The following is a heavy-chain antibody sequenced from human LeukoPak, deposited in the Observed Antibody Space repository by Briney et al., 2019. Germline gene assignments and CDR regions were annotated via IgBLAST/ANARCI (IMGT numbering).Heavy chain of an antibody. Sequence: VASVKVSCKASGGTFSSYAISWVRRAPGQGLEWMGGIIPILGTANYAQKFQGRVTITADESSSTAYMELSSLRSEDAAVYYCARVNSFRIVVGYYFDYWGQGTLVTVSS. V-gene: IGHV1-69*13. D-gene: IGHD3-22*01. CDR1: GGTFSSYA. CDR3: ARVNSFRIVVGYYFDY. CDR2: IIPILGTA. J-gene: IGHJ4*02.